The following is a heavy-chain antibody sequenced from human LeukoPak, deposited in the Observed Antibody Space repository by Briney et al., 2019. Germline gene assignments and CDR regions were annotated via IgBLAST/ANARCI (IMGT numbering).Heavy chain of an antibody. Sequence: SGPTLLKPTQTLTLTCTFSGFSLRTRGVGVGWIRQPPGKALEWLALIYWNDDKRYSPSLKSRLTITKDTSKNQVVLTMTNMDPVDTATYYCAHLTHIVATNWGQGTLVTVSS. CDR1: GFSLRTRGVG. D-gene: IGHD5-12*01. V-gene: IGHV2-5*01. CDR2: IYWNDDK. CDR3: AHLTHIVATN. J-gene: IGHJ4*02.